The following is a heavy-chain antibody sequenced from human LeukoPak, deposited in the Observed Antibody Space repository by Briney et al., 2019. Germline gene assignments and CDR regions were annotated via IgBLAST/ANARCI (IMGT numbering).Heavy chain of an antibody. J-gene: IGHJ4*02. CDR3: ARALGSGPPSWASNY. V-gene: IGHV1-18*01. CDR2: ISAYNGNT. CDR1: GYTFTSYG. D-gene: IGHD3-3*01. Sequence: ASVKVSCKASGYTFTSYGISWVRQAPGQGLEWMGWISAYNGNTNYAQKLQGRATMTTDTSTSTAYMELRSLRSDDTAVYYCARALGSGPPSWASNYWGQGTLVTVSS.